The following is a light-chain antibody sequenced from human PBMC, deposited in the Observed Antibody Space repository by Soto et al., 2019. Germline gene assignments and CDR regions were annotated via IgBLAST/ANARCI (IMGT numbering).Light chain of an antibody. CDR2: LNSDGSH. V-gene: IGLV4-69*01. CDR3: QTWGSGIVV. J-gene: IGLJ2*01. CDR1: SGHSNYA. Sequence: QPVLTQSPSASDSLGASVKLTCTLSSGHSNYAIAWHQQQSEKGPRYLMKLNSDGSHSKGDGIPDRFSGSSSGAERYLTISRLQSEDEADYYCQTWGSGIVVFGGGTKLTVL.